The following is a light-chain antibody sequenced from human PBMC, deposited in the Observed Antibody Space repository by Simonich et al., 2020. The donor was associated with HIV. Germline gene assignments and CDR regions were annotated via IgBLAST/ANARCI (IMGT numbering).Light chain of an antibody. CDR2: LGS. J-gene: IGKJ2*01. V-gene: IGKV2-28*01. Sequence: DIVMTQTPLSLSVTPGQPASISCNSSQSLLHSNGYNYLDWYLQKPGQSPQLLIYLGSNRASGVPDRFSGSGSGTDFTLKISRVEAEDVGVYYCMQALQTPYTFGQGTKLEIK. CDR3: MQALQTPYT. CDR1: QSLLHSNGYNY.